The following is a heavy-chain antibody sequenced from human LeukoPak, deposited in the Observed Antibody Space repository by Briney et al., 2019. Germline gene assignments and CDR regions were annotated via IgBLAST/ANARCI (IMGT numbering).Heavy chain of an antibody. CDR3: AKDRDIVATIRAGFDY. V-gene: IGHV3-30*02. Sequence: GGSLRLSCAASGFTFSSYGMHWVRQAPGKGLEWVAFIRYDGSNKYYADSVKGRFTISRDNSKNTLYLQMNSLRAEDTAVYYCAKDRDIVATIRAGFDYWGQGTLVTVSS. CDR2: IRYDGSNK. J-gene: IGHJ4*02. CDR1: GFTFSSYG. D-gene: IGHD5-12*01.